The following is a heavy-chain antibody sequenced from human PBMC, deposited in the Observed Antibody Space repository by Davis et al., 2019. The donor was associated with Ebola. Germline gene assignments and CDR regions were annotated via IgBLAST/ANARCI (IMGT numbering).Heavy chain of an antibody. V-gene: IGHV3-13*01. J-gene: IGHJ4*02. CDR1: GFTFSSYD. Sequence: PGGSLRLSCAASGFTFSSYDMHWXXQVTGXXLXXXSAIGTAGDTYYPGSVKGRFTISRENAKNSLYLQMNSLRAGDTAVYYCARAHFGRSSFDYWGQGTLVTVSS. CDR3: ARAHFGRSSFDY. CDR2: IGTAGDT. D-gene: IGHD6-6*01.